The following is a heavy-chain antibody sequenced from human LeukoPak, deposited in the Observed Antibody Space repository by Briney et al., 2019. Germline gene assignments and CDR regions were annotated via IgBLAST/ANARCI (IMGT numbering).Heavy chain of an antibody. V-gene: IGHV4-34*01. CDR2: INPRGCT. CDR3: ARRRLGYYFDY. Sequence: SETLSLSCGVYGGSFSGYYWSWIRHPPGKGLEWIGEINPRGCTNYNPSLKSRVPLSADTSKNQFSLTLNSVTAADTAEYYCARRRLGYYFDYWGQGTLVTVSS. D-gene: IGHD5-24*01. J-gene: IGHJ4*02. CDR1: GGSFSGYY.